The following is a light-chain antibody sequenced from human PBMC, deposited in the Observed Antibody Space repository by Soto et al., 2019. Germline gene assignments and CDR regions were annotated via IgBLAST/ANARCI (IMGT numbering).Light chain of an antibody. CDR3: HQRQSWPRT. V-gene: IGKV3-11*01. CDR1: QSVSSY. J-gene: IGKJ1*01. Sequence: EIVLTQSPATLSLSPGERAILSCRASQSVSSYLAWYQQKPGQAPKLLIYDASIRAAGIPARFSASGSGTDFTLTISDVQPEDFALYYCHQRQSWPRTFGQGTKVDIK. CDR2: DAS.